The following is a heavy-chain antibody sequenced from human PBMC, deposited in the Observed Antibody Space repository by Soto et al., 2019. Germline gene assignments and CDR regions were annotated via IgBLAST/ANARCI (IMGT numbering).Heavy chain of an antibody. CDR3: ASYPYYYDSSGYYFDY. J-gene: IGHJ4*02. V-gene: IGHV1-69*13. D-gene: IGHD3-22*01. Sequence: ASVKVSCKASGGTFSSYAISWVRQAPGQGLEWMGGIIPIFGTANYAQKFQGRVTITADESTSTAYMELSSLRSEDTAVYYCASYPYYYDSSGYYFDYWGQGTLVTASA. CDR1: GGTFSSYA. CDR2: IIPIFGTA.